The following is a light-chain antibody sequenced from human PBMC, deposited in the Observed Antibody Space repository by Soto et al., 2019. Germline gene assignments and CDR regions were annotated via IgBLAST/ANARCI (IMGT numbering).Light chain of an antibody. CDR2: AAF. V-gene: IGKV1-39*01. CDR3: LQSFGTWT. CDR1: QSVSSY. J-gene: IGKJ1*01. Sequence: DIPMTQSPSSLSASVGDRVTITCRASQSVSSYLHWYQQKPGKAPKLLIYAAFTLQSGVPSRFSGSGSETDFTLTIRSLQPEDFATYYCLQSFGTWTFGQGTKVEIK.